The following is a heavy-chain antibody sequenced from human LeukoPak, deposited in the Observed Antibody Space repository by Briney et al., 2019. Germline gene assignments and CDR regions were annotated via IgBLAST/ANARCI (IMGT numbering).Heavy chain of an antibody. D-gene: IGHD4-23*01. CDR3: ARDLYGGTSATFDY. CDR2: INPNSGGT. J-gene: IGHJ4*02. CDR1: GYTFTSYA. Sequence: EASVKVSCKASGYTFTSYAMNWVRQAPGQGLEWMGWINPNSGGTYYAQKFQGRVTMTSDTSISTAYMELSRLRSDNTAVYYCARDLYGGTSATFDYWGQGTLVTVSS. V-gene: IGHV1-2*02.